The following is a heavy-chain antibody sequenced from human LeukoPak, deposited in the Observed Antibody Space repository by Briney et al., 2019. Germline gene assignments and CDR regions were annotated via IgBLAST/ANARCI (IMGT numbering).Heavy chain of an antibody. D-gene: IGHD6-25*01. V-gene: IGHV3-21*01. CDR1: GFSFSSYN. J-gene: IGHJ3*02. Sequence: GGSVRLSCAASGFSFSSYNMNWVRQAPGKGLEWVSSISDSSSYIYYADSVKGRFTISRDNAKNSLYLQMNSLRAEDTAVYYCARRSAAKDAFDIWGQGTKVTVSS. CDR2: ISDSSSYI. CDR3: ARRSAAKDAFDI.